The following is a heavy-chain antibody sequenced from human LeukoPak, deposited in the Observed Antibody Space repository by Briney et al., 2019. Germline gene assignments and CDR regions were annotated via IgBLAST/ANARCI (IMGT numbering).Heavy chain of an antibody. CDR3: ARGSGGYDVDY. J-gene: IGHJ4*02. V-gene: IGHV4-59*01. D-gene: IGHD5-12*01. Sequence: SETLSLTCTVSGGSISSYYWSWIRQPPGKGLEWIGHIYYSGSTNYNPSLKSRVTISLDMSKNQFSLRVSSVTAADTAVYYCARGSGGYDVDYWGQGTLVTVSS. CDR1: GGSISSYY. CDR2: IYYSGST.